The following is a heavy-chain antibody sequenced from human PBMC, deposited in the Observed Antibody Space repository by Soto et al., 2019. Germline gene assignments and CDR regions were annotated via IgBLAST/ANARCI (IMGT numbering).Heavy chain of an antibody. CDR2: IIPNLGIA. J-gene: IGHJ4*02. CDR1: GYTFTSYD. CDR3: ARDVGYCSGGSCFVY. Sequence: SVKVSFKASGYTFTSYDINWVRQATGQGLEWMGRIIPNLGIANYAQKFQGRVTITADKSTSTAYMELSSLRSEDTAVYYCARDVGYCSGGSCFVYWGQGTLVTVSS. V-gene: IGHV1-69*04. D-gene: IGHD2-15*01.